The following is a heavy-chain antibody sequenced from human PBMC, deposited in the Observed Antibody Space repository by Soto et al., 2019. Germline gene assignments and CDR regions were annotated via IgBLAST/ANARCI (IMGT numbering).Heavy chain of an antibody. CDR2: ISWNSGSI. CDR3: AKEMGWALLTNHDAFDI. Sequence: PXGSLGFSCAASGFTFDDYAIHWVRQAPGKGLEWVSGISWNSGSIGYADSVKGRFTISRDNAKNSMYLQMNSLRAEDTALYYCAKEMGWALLTNHDAFDIWGEGTMGTVSS. D-gene: IGHD1-26*01. V-gene: IGHV3-9*01. CDR1: GFTFDDYA. J-gene: IGHJ3*02.